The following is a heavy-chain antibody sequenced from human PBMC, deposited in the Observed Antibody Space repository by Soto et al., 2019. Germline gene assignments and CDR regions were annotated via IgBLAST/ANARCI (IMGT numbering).Heavy chain of an antibody. CDR1: GGSISSGDYY. J-gene: IGHJ6*02. CDR2: IYYSGRT. V-gene: IGHV4-30-4*01. Sequence: QVQLQESGPGLVKPSQTLSLTCTVSGGSISSGDYYWSWIRHPPGKGLEWIGYIYYSGRTYYNPSLKSRVTISVDTSKNQCSLKLSSVTAADTAVYYCARDIGRRGYYLDYYYYGMDVWGQGTTVTVSS. CDR3: ARDIGRRGYYLDYYYYGMDV. D-gene: IGHD3-22*01.